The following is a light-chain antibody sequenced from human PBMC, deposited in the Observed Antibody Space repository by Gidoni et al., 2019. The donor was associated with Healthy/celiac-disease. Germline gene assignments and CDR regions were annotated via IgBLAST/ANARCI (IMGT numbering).Light chain of an antibody. V-gene: IGKV1-39*01. J-gene: IGKJ1*01. CDR1: QSISSY. CDR3: QQSYSRT. CDR2: AAS. Sequence: DIQMTQSPSSLSASVGDRVNITCRASQSISSYLNWYQQKPGKAPKLLIYAASSLQSGVPSRFSGSGSGTDFTLNISSLQPEDFATDYCQQSYSRTFGQGTKVEIK.